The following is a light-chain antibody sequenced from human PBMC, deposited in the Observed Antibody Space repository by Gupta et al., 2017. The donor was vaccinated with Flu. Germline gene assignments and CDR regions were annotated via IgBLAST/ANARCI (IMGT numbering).Light chain of an antibody. CDR1: QSVSTSY. V-gene: IGKV3-20*01. J-gene: IGKJ2*01. CDR3: QQYGSSPYT. Sequence: GHRSLSPGERATLPCRASQSVSTSYLAWYQQKPGQAPRLIIYGTFNRATGVPDRFIGGGSGTDFTLIISRLEPEDFAVYSCQQYGSSPYTFVQGTKLEIK. CDR2: GTF.